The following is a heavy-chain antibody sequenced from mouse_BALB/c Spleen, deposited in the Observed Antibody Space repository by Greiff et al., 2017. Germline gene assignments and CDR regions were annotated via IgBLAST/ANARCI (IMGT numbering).Heavy chain of an antibody. CDR2: INSNGGST. Sequence: EVQLVESGGGLVKLGGSLKLSCAASGFTFSSYYMSWVRQTPEKRLELVAAINSNGGSTYYPDTVKGRFTISRDNAKNTLYLQMSSLKSEDTALYYCARYGNGWDAMDYWGQGTSVTVSS. J-gene: IGHJ4*01. CDR3: ARYGNGWDAMDY. CDR1: GFTFSSYY. D-gene: IGHD2-1*01. V-gene: IGHV5-6-2*01.